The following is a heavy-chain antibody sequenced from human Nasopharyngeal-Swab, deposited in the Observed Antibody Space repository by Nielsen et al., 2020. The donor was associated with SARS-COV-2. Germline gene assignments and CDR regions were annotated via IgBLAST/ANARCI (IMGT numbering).Heavy chain of an antibody. CDR3: ARDTFDF. CDR2: VYKTGGT. CDR1: GGSISNSSYY. J-gene: IGHJ3*01. V-gene: IGHV4-39*07. Sequence: GSLRLSCTVSGGSISNSSYYWDWIRQPPGKGLEWIGSVYKTGGTYYNPSLKIRVTITVDTSKNQFSLTLTSVTAADTALYYCARDTFDFWGQGTMVTVSS.